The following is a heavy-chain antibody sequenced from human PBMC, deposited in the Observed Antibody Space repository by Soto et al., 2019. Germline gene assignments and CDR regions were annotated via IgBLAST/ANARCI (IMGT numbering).Heavy chain of an antibody. Sequence: EVQLLESGGGLVQPGGSLRLSCAASGFTFSSYAMSWVRQAPGKGLEWVSVISGSGGSTYYEDSVKGRFTISRDNSKNTLYLQMNSLRAEDTAVYYCARRTSGWYLDYWGQGTLVTVSS. V-gene: IGHV3-23*01. CDR3: ARRTSGWYLDY. J-gene: IGHJ4*02. CDR1: GFTFSSYA. CDR2: ISGSGGST. D-gene: IGHD6-19*01.